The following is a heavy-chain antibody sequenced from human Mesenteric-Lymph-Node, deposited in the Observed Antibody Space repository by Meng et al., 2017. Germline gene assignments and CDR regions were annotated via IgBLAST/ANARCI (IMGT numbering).Heavy chain of an antibody. CDR1: GGAFSSYA. Sequence: SVKVSCKASGGAFSSYAFTWVRQAPGQGLEWMGGIITIFGTANYAQKFQGRVTITADKSTSTVYMELSSLRSDDTAVYYCASGSTVTSYSSYWYFDLWGRGTLVTVSS. CDR2: IITIFGTA. CDR3: ASGSTVTSYSSYWYFDL. J-gene: IGHJ2*01. D-gene: IGHD4-17*01. V-gene: IGHV1-69*06.